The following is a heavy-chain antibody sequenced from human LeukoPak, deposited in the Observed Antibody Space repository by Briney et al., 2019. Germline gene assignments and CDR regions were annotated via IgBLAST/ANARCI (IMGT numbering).Heavy chain of an antibody. CDR1: GYSFTNYG. V-gene: IGHV1-8*03. CDR2: MNPNSGNT. D-gene: IGHD2-21*01. J-gene: IGHJ4*02. Sequence: ASVKVSCKASGYSFTNYGISWVRQATGQGLEWMGWMNPNSGNTGYAQKFQGRVTITRNTSISTAYMELSSLRSEDTAVYYCAKQFVYGGGYYYFDSWGQGTLVTVSS. CDR3: AKQFVYGGGYYYFDS.